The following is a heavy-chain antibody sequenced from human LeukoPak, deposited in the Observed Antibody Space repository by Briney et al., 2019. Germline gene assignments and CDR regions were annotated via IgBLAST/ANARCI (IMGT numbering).Heavy chain of an antibody. J-gene: IGHJ4*02. CDR1: GFTFSSYA. CDR3: AKGLHYYDSSIDY. CDR2: ISGSGGST. D-gene: IGHD3-22*01. V-gene: IGHV3-23*01. Sequence: GGSLRLSCAASGFTFSSYAMSWVRQAPGKGLEWVLAISGSGGSTYYADSVKGRFTISRDNSQNTLYLQMNSLRAEDTAVYYCAKGLHYYDSSIDYWGQGTLVTVSS.